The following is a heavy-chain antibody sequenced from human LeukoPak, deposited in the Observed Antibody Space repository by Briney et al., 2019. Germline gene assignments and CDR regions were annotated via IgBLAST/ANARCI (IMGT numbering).Heavy chain of an antibody. CDR3: ARFGSI. J-gene: IGHJ3*02. V-gene: IGHV4-34*10. D-gene: IGHD3-16*01. CDR2: INPTGNT. Sequence: SETLSLTCGVYGGSLSGYFWSWIRQPPGKGLEWIGEINPTGNTNYNSSLKSRITISGDTSKNQFSLKLTSVTAADTAVYYCARFGSIWGQGTMVTVSS. CDR1: GGSLSGYF.